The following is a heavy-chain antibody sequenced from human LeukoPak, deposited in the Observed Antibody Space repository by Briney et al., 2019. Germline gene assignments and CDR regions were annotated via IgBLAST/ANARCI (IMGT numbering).Heavy chain of an antibody. V-gene: IGHV4-34*01. Sequence: SETLSLICAVYGGSFIDYYWSWLRQPPGKGLEWIGEIDHSGSITYNPSLKSRVTISVDTSKDQFSLKLNSVTAADTAVYYCARGFSHWGQGTLVTVSS. CDR2: IDHSGSI. J-gene: IGHJ4*02. CDR1: GGSFIDYY. D-gene: IGHD3-3*01. CDR3: ARGFSH.